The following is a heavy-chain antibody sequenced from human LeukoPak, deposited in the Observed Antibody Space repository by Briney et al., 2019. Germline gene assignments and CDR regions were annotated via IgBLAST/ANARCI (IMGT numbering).Heavy chain of an antibody. CDR2: ISYDGSNK. J-gene: IGHJ4*02. CDR3: ARDTQWPPSGV. Sequence: PGRSLRLSCAASGFTFSSYAMHWVRQAPGKGLEWVAVISYDGSNKYYADSVKGRFTISRDNSKNTLYLQMNSLRAEDTAVYYCARDTQWPPSGVWGQGTLVTVSS. CDR1: GFTFSSYA. V-gene: IGHV3-30-3*01. D-gene: IGHD6-19*01.